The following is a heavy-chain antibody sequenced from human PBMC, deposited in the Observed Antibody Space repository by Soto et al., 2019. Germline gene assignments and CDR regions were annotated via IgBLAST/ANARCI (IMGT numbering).Heavy chain of an antibody. D-gene: IGHD2-8*01. J-gene: IGHJ4*02. CDR2: IYYSGST. CDR1: GGSISSGGYY. V-gene: IGHV4-31*03. CDR3: ARGAGLMHLFDY. Sequence: QVQLQESGPGLVKPSQTLSLTCTVSGGSISSGGYYWSWIRQHPGKGLEWIGYIYYSGSTYYNPALKSRVTISVDSSKNQFSLKLSSVPAAGTAEYYCARGAGLMHLFDYWGQGTLVTVSS.